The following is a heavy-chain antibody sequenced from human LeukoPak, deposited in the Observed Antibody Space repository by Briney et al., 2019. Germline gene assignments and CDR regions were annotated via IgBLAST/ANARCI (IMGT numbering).Heavy chain of an antibody. D-gene: IGHD3-9*01. CDR3: ARLAPGNYDILTGDPKVVIDY. J-gene: IGHJ4*02. V-gene: IGHV4-59*01. CDR2: VHSSGST. CDR1: GGSFSSFF. Sequence: KPSETLSLTCTVSGGSFSSFFWSWIRQPPGKGLEWIGYVHSSGSTKYNPSLKSRLIISVDVSKNQFSLKLRSVRVADTAVYYCARLAPGNYDILTGDPKVVIDYWGQGALVTVSS.